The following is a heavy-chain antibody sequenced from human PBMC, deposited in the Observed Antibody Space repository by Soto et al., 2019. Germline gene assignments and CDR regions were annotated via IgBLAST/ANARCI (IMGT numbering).Heavy chain of an antibody. J-gene: IGHJ6*02. D-gene: IGHD2-21*01. CDR2: ISYDGSNK. CDR1: GFTFSSYG. V-gene: IGHV3-30*18. CDR3: AKDLLTVVIAIHYYYYGMDV. Sequence: GGSLRLSCAASGFTFSSYGMHWVRQAPGKGLEWVAVISYDGSNKYYADSVKGRFTISRDNSKNTLYLQMNSLRAEDTAVYYCAKDLLTVVIAIHYYYYGMDVWGQGTTVTVSS.